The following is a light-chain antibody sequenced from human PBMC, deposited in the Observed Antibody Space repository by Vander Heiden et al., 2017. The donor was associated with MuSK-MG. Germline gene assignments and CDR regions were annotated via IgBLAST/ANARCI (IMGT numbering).Light chain of an antibody. CDR1: SSDVGSYNL. V-gene: IGLV2-23*01. CDR3: CSYAGSSTYV. J-gene: IGLJ1*01. CDR2: EGS. Sequence: QSALTQPASVSGSPAQSTTISCTGTSSDVGSYNLGSWYQQHPGKAPKLMIYEGSKRPSGVSNRFSGSKSGNTASLTISGLQAEDEADYYGCSYAGSSTYVFGTGTKVTVL.